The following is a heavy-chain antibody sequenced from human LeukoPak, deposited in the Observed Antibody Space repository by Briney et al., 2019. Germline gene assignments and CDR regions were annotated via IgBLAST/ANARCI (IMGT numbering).Heavy chain of an antibody. CDR2: ISAYNGNT. D-gene: IGHD5-24*01. J-gene: IGHJ4*02. CDR3: ARDRDGYNSLDY. CDR1: GYTFTSCR. Sequence: GASVKVSCKASGYTFTSCRISWVRQAPGQGLEWMGWISAYNGNTNYAQKLQGRVTMTTDTSTSTAYMELRSLRSDDTAVYYCARDRDGYNSLDYWGQGTLVTVSS. V-gene: IGHV1-18*01.